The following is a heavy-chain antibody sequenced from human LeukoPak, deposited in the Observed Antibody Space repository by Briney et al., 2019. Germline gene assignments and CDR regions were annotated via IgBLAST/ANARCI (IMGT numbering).Heavy chain of an antibody. D-gene: IGHD2-15*01. CDR1: GFTFDDYA. CDR2: ISWDGGST. CDR3: AKDVFQGVVAAGPYFDY. V-gene: IGHV3-43D*03. J-gene: IGHJ4*02. Sequence: PGGSLRLSCAASGFTFDDYAMHWVRQASGKGLEWVSLISWDGGSTYYADSVKGRFTISRDNSKNSLYLQMNSLRAEDTALYYCAKDVFQGVVAAGPYFDYWGQGTLVTVSS.